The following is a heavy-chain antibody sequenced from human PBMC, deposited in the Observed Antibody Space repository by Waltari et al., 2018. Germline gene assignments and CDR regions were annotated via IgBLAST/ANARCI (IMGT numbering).Heavy chain of an antibody. CDR3: ARGPDIVVVVAEFDY. CDR1: GGSISSSSYY. J-gene: IGHJ4*02. CDR2: FYYSGST. V-gene: IGHV4-39*07. D-gene: IGHD2-15*01. Sequence: QLQLQESGPGLVKPSETLSLTCTVSGGSISSSSYYWGWIRHPPGKGLEWIGSFYYSGSTYYNPSLKSRVTISVDTSKNQFSLKLSSVTAADTAVYYCARGPDIVVVVAEFDYWGQGTLVTVSS.